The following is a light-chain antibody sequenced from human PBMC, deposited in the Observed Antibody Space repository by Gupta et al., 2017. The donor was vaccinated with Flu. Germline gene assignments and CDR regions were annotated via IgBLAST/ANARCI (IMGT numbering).Light chain of an antibody. Sequence: QSISSSCSGPSTDHASYNLVYWYQHRPGKAPRIIIYEVAKRPSGVSSRFSGSKSGDTASLTISGLQDDDEGDYYCCSYAGGYVFGIGTRVTVL. CDR1: STDHASYNL. CDR3: CSYAGGYV. J-gene: IGLJ1*01. CDR2: EVA. V-gene: IGLV2-23*02.